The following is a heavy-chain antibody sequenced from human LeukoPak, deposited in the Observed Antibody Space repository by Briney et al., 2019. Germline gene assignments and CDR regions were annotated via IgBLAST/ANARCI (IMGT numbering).Heavy chain of an antibody. Sequence: ASVKVSCKASGYTFTGYYMHWVRQAPGQGLEWMGWMNPNSGNTGYAQKFQGRVTMTRNTSISTAYMELSSLRSEDTAAYYCARGRRSTVKFDPWGQGTLVTVSS. V-gene: IGHV1-8*02. CDR1: GYTFTGYY. CDR3: ARGRRSTVKFDP. CDR2: MNPNSGNT. D-gene: IGHD4-17*01. J-gene: IGHJ5*02.